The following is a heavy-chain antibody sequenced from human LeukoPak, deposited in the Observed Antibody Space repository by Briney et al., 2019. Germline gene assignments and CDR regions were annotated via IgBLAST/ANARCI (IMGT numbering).Heavy chain of an antibody. J-gene: IGHJ3*02. Sequence: SETLSLTCTVSGGSIRGYYWSWIRQPPGKGLEWIGYIHHTGTTNYNPSLQSRVTLSVATSKNQFSLKLTSVTAADTAVYFYARDKEAGPGIPLDAAFDIWGQGTMVTVSS. V-gene: IGHV4-59*01. CDR1: GGSIRGYY. CDR3: ARDKEAGPGIPLDAAFDI. CDR2: IHHTGTT. D-gene: IGHD3-16*01.